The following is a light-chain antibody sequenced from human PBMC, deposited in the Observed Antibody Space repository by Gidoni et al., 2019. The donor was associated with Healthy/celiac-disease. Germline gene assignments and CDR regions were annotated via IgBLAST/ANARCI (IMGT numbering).Light chain of an antibody. CDR2: WAS. V-gene: IGKV4-1*01. CDR3: QQYYSTPPLT. J-gene: IGKJ4*01. Sequence: DIVMTQSPDSLAVSLGERATINCKSSQSVLYSSNNKNYLAWYQQKPGQPPKLLIYWASTRESGVPDRFSGSGSGTDFTLTISSLQAEDVAVYYCQQYYSTPPLTXGGGTKVEIK. CDR1: QSVLYSSNNKNY.